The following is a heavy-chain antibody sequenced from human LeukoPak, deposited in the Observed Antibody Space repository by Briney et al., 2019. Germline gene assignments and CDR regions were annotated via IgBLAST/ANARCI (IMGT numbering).Heavy chain of an antibody. D-gene: IGHD3-22*01. CDR3: ARRDYDSLDY. CDR1: GFTFSNYA. CDR2: ISYDGSDK. J-gene: IGHJ4*02. V-gene: IGHV3-30*04. Sequence: GGSLRLSCAASGFTFSNYAMHWVRQAPGRGLEWVAVISYDGSDKNYADSVKGRFTISRDNSKNTLYLQMNSLRGEDTAVYYCARRDYDSLDYWGQGTLVTVSS.